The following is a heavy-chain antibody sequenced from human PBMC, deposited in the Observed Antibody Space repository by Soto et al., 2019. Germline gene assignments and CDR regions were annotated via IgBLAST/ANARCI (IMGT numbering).Heavy chain of an antibody. D-gene: IGHD2-2*01. Sequence: GASVKVSCKASGGTFSSYTISWVRQAPGQGLEWMGRIIPILGIANYAQKFQGRVTITADKSTSTAYMELSSLRSEDTAVYYCARGQYCSSTSCYFGLPRFIFRDYFDYWGQGTLVNVSS. CDR2: IIPILGIA. CDR1: GGTFSSYT. J-gene: IGHJ4*02. V-gene: IGHV1-69*02. CDR3: ARGQYCSSTSCYFGLPRFIFRDYFDY.